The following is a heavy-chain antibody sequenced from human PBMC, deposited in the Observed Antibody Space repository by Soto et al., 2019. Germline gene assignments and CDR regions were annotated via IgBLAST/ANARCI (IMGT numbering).Heavy chain of an antibody. CDR1: GHTFTGYY. J-gene: IGHJ4*02. Sequence: SVKVSCKASGHTFTGYYMHWVRQAPGQGLEWMGVIHPSGGGTTYAQKFLGRVTVTRDTSTTTVFMELSSLRSDDTAVYYCARGGHIAVVTASFDYWGQGTLVTVS. V-gene: IGHV1-46*03. CDR3: ARGGHIAVVTASFDY. CDR2: IHPSGGGT. D-gene: IGHD2-21*02.